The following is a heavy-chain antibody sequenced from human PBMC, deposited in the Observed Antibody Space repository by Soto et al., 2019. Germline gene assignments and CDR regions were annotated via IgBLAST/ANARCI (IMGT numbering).Heavy chain of an antibody. J-gene: IGHJ4*02. CDR1: GNTFTSYD. D-gene: IGHD3-10*01. V-gene: IGHV1-8*01. Sequence: ASVKVSCKASGNTFTSYDINWVREATGHGLEWMGWINPNSGNIGYAQKFQGRVTMTRDTAIRTAYMEVSRLRSDDTAVYYCARGRASGSYYLLDYWGQGTLVTVSS. CDR3: ARGRASGSYYLLDY. CDR2: INPNSGNI.